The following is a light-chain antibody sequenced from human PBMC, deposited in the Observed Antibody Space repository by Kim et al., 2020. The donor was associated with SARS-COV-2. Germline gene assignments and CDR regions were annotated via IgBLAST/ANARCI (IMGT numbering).Light chain of an antibody. V-gene: IGKV3-11*01. CDR3: QQGSNRPIT. J-gene: IGKJ5*01. CDR1: QSVSSY. CDR2: DAS. Sequence: EIVLTQSPATLSLSPGERATLSCRASQSVSSYLAWYQQKPGQAPRLLIYDASNRATGIPARFSGSGSGTDFTLTISSLEPEDFAVYYCQQGSNRPITFGQGTRLEIK.